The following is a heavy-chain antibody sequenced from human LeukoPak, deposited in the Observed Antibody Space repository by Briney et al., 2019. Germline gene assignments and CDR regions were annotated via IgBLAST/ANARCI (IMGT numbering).Heavy chain of an antibody. V-gene: IGHV3-30*04. CDR3: ARDSGYYDSSGSYYFDY. CDR2: ISYDGSNK. D-gene: IGHD3-22*01. J-gene: IGHJ4*02. CDR1: AFTFSSYA. Sequence: GRSLRLSCAASAFTFSSYAMHWLRQAPGKGLEWVAVISYDGSNKYYADSVKGRFTISRDNSKNTLYLQMNSLRAEDTAVYYCARDSGYYDSSGSYYFDYWGQGTLVTVSS.